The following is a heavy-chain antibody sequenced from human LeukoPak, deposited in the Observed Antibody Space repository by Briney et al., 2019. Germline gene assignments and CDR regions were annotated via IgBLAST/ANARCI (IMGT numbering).Heavy chain of an antibody. J-gene: IGHJ4*02. D-gene: IGHD6-19*01. Sequence: PSETLSLTCTVSGGTISSYYWNWIRQRPGKGLEWMGYIHYSGSTKYNPSLKSRVTISVDTSKNQFSLKLSSVTAADTAVYYCARWYSSGWAFDYWGQGTLVTVSS. CDR3: ARWYSSGWAFDY. CDR1: GGTISSYY. V-gene: IGHV4-59*08. CDR2: IHYSGST.